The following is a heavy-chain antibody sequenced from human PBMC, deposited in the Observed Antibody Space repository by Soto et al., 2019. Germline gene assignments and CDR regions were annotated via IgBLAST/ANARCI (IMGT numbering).Heavy chain of an antibody. CDR3: ATGPTTHS. CDR2: INPNSGAT. D-gene: IGHD2-15*01. CDR1: GYTFTGYY. V-gene: IGHV1-2*04. Sequence: QVQLVQSGAEVKKPGASVKVSCKTSGYTFTGYYIHCVRQAPGQGLEWMGCINPNSGATNYAQKFRGWVTMTRDTSISTAYMEVSRLTSDDTAVYYCATGPTTHSWGQGTLVTVSS. J-gene: IGHJ4*02.